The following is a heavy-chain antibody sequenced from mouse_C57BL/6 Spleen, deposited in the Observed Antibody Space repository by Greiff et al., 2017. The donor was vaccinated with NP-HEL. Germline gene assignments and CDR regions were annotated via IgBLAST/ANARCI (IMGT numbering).Heavy chain of an antibody. CDR3: ARSTYSNYVGFAY. V-gene: IGHV1-81*01. CDR1: GYTFTSYG. Sequence: QVQLQQSGAELVRPGASVKLSCTASGYTFTSYGISWVKQRTGQGLEWIGEIYPRSGNTNYNEKFKGKATLTADKSSSTAYMELRSLTSEDSAVYFCARSTYSNYVGFAYWGQGTLVTVSA. J-gene: IGHJ3*01. D-gene: IGHD2-5*01. CDR2: IYPRSGNT.